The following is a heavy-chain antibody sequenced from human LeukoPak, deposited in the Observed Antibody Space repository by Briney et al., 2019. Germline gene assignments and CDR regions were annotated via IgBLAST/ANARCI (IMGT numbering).Heavy chain of an antibody. J-gene: IGHJ5*02. CDR1: GGTFSSYA. CDR2: IIPIFGTA. CDR3: ARVRCEGCCYSFTAWFDP. Sequence: GASVKVSCKASGGTFSSYAISWVRQAPGQGLEWMGGIIPIFGTANYAQKFQGRVTITADESTSTAYMELSSLRSEDTAVYYCARVRCEGCCYSFTAWFDPWGQGTLVTVSS. V-gene: IGHV1-69*13. D-gene: IGHD2-15*01.